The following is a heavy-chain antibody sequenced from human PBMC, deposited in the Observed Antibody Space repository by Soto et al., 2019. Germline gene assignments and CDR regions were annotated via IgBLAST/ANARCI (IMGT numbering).Heavy chain of an antibody. CDR2: IYHNGIT. J-gene: IGHJ4*02. CDR1: GTSISGSYW. Sequence: SETLSLSCRGSGTSISGSYWWAWVRQSPGKGLEWIGEIYHNGITKYNPSLKSRVSTSIDKPNNQFSLKLTSVTAADTAVYYCAREVGGWLDYWGQGTRVTVSS. V-gene: IGHV4-4*02. D-gene: IGHD6-19*01. CDR3: AREVGGWLDY.